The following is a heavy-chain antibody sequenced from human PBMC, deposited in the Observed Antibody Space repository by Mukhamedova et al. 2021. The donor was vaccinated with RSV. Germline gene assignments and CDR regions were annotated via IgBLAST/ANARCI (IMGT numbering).Heavy chain of an antibody. Sequence: GRVTITADKSTSTAYMELSSLRSEDTAVYYCARDPGGGAIAVVGTGYFQHWGQGTLVTVSS. J-gene: IGHJ1*01. CDR3: ARDPGGGAIAVVGTGYFQH. V-gene: IGHV1-69*04. D-gene: IGHD6-19*01.